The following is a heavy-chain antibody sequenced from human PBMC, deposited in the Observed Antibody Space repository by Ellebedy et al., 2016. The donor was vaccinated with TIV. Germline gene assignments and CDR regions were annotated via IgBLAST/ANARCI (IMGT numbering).Heavy chain of an antibody. D-gene: IGHD3-10*01. J-gene: IGHJ6*02. Sequence: AASVKVSCKASGYTFTSYYIHWVRQAPGQGLEWMGIINPSGGSTRYAQKFQGRVTMTRDTSTSTVYMELSRLRSEDTAVYYCARERVRDGSGRNYYYYYGMDVWGQGTTVTVSS. CDR3: ARERVRDGSGRNYYYYYGMDV. V-gene: IGHV1-46*01. CDR1: GYTFTSYY. CDR2: INPSGGST.